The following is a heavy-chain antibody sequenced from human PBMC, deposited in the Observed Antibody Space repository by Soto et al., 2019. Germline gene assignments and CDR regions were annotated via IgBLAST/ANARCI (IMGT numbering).Heavy chain of an antibody. Sequence: ASVNVSFKASGYIFSNYGISWVRQAPGQGLELMGWISTYNAKTYYAQKFQGRVTMTTDTSTSTAYMELRSLRSDDTAVFYCERERDDSSWSSAESLQYWGQGTLVTISS. D-gene: IGHD6-13*01. CDR3: ERERDDSSWSSAESLQY. V-gene: IGHV1-18*01. CDR1: GYIFSNYG. J-gene: IGHJ1*01. CDR2: ISTYNAKT.